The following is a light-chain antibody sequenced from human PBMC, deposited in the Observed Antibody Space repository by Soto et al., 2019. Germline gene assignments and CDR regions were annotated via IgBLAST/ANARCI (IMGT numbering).Light chain of an antibody. J-gene: IGKJ2*01. V-gene: IGKV1-39*01. Sequence: DIQMTQSPSSLSASLGDRVTITCRASQSSSSYLNWYQQKPGKAPKLLIYAASYLQSGVPSRFSGSGSGTEFTLTISSVHPEDFATYYCQQSYNTPYTFGPGTKLEL. CDR3: QQSYNTPYT. CDR1: QSSSSY. CDR2: AAS.